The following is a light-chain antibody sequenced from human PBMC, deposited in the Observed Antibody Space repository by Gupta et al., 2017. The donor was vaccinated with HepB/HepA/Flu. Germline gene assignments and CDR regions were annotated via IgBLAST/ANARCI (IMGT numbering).Light chain of an antibody. V-gene: IGKV1-5*03. CDR1: QSITTW. CDR3: QHYNSYRT. J-gene: IGKJ1*01. CDR2: KAS. Sequence: DIQMTQSPSTLSASVGDRVTITCRASQSITTWMAWYQQKPGKAPKLLIYKASSLETGVPSRFSGSGSGTEFTLTISSLQPDDFATYYCQHYNSYRTFGQGTKVEMK.